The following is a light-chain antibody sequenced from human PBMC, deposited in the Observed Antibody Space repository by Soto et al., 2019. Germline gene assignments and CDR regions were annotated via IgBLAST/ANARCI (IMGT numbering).Light chain of an antibody. J-gene: IGKJ1*01. CDR3: QQYYGPWT. CDR2: KAS. V-gene: IGKV1-5*03. Sequence: DFQMTQSPSTLSASIGDRDIITCRASQTIKNWLAWYQRKPGQAPKLLIYKASALESGVPSRFSGSGSGTEFTLTINSLQPDDFATYFCQQYYGPWTFGQGTKVEIK. CDR1: QTIKNW.